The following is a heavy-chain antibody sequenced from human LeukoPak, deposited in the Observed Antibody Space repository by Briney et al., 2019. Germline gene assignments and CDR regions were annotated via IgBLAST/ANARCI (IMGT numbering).Heavy chain of an antibody. J-gene: IGHJ4*02. CDR3: ARGQDTAMVS. V-gene: IGHV1-2*04. D-gene: IGHD5-18*01. CDR2: INPNSGGT. Sequence: ASVKVSCKASGYTFTSYGISWVRQAPGQGLEWMGWINPNSGGTNYAQKFQGWVTMTRDTSISTAYMELSRLRSDDTAVYYCARGQDTAMVSWGQGTLVTVSS. CDR1: GYTFTSYG.